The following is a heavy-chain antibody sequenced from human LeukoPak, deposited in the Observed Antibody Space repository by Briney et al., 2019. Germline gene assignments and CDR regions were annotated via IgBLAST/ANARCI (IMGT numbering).Heavy chain of an antibody. CDR3: ARDEGLRYFDRTIGAFDI. J-gene: IGHJ3*02. CDR1: GFTFSSYE. Sequence: GGSLRLSCAASGFTFSSYEMNWVRQAPGRGLEWVSYISSSGSTIYYADSVKGRFTISRDNAKNSLYLQMNSLRAEDTAVYYCARDEGLRYFDRTIGAFDIWGQGTMVTVSS. D-gene: IGHD3-9*01. CDR2: ISSSGSTI. V-gene: IGHV3-48*03.